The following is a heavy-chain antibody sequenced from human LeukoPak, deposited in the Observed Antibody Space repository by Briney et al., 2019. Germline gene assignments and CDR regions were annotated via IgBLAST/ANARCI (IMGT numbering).Heavy chain of an antibody. CDR3: AKDHLNYYDSSGYYFRSYYGMDV. CDR2: ISGSGGST. V-gene: IGHV3-23*01. D-gene: IGHD3-22*01. J-gene: IGHJ6*02. Sequence: HSGGSLRLSCAASGFTFSSYAMSWVRQAPGKGLEWVSAISGSGGSTYYADSVKGRFTISRDNSKNTLYLQMNSLRAEDTAVYYCAKDHLNYYDSSGYYFRSYYGMDVWGQGTTVTVSS. CDR1: GFTFSSYA.